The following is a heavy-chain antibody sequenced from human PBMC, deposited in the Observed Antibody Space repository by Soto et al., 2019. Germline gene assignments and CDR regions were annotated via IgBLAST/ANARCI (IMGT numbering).Heavy chain of an antibody. CDR1: GDTFSSYT. Sequence: ASVKVSCKASGDTFSSYTISWVRQAPGQGLEWMGWISAYNGNTNYAQKLQGRVTMTTDTSTSTAYMELRSLRSDVTAVYYCARDYCSSTSCYTYYYYYYGMDVWGQGTTVTVSS. CDR3: ARDYCSSTSCYTYYYYYYGMDV. CDR2: ISAYNGNT. D-gene: IGHD2-2*02. J-gene: IGHJ6*02. V-gene: IGHV1-18*01.